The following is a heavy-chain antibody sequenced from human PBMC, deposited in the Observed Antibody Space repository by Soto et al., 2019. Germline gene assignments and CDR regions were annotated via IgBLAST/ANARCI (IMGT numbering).Heavy chain of an antibody. V-gene: IGHV3-73*01. D-gene: IGHD6-19*01. CDR3: TRTDGSGY. CDR2: IRRQANNYAT. Sequence: RLSCAASGITFSASAMHWVRQAPVKGLEWVGRIRRQANNYATAYAASVKGRFTISRDDSRNTAYLQMNSLTTDDTAVDYCTRTDGSGYWGQGTLVTVSS. J-gene: IGHJ4*02. CDR1: GITFSASA.